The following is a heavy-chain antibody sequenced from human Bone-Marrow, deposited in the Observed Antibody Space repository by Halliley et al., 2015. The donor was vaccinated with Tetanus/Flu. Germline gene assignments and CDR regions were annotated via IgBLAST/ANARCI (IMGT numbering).Heavy chain of an antibody. J-gene: IGHJ4*02. CDR1: GGSISSGGHY. D-gene: IGHD3-9*01. CDR3: ARQGTGHNYFDY. CDR2: IYYSGTT. Sequence: TLSLTCTVSGGSISSGGHYWSWIRQHPGKGLEWIGCIYYSGTTYYNPSLKSRATISVDTSKNQFSLKLRSVTAADTAVYYCARQGTGHNYFDYWGQGILVTVSS. V-gene: IGHV4-31*03.